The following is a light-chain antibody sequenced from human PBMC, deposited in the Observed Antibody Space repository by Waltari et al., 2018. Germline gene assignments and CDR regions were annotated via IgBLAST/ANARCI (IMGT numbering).Light chain of an antibody. V-gene: IGKV2-40*01. CDR1: QSLLDSDDGNIY. Sequence: DIVMTQTPLSLSVTPGEPASISCRSSQSLLDSDDGNIYLDWYLQKPGQAPQLLIYTLSYRAYGVPVRFSHSVSDTDFTLKITRGEAEDVGLYYCMQRIEFPFTFRPGIKVDIK. CDR2: TLS. J-gene: IGKJ3*01. CDR3: MQRIEFPFT.